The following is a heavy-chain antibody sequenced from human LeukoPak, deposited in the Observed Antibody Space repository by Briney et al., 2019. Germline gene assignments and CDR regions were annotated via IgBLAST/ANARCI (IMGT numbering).Heavy chain of an antibody. J-gene: IGHJ3*02. CDR1: GGSISRYC. CDR2: IDDSGNT. CDR3: ARSDYHNSGSHTVFDAFDI. Sequence: SETLSLTCTVSGGSISRYCWSWIRRPPGKGLEWIGYIDDSGNTNYNPSLKSQVTISVDKSKNQFSLKLSFVTAADTAMYYCARSDYHNSGSHTVFDAFDIWGQGTRVTVSS. D-gene: IGHD3-10*01. V-gene: IGHV4-59*01.